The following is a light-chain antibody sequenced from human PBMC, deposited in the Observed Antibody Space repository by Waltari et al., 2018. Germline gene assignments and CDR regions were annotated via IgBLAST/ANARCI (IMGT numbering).Light chain of an antibody. CDR2: DNN. J-gene: IGLJ2*01. Sequence: QSVLTQRPSVSAAAGQKVTIPCPGTSPNLGKNSFPWYHQLPGTAPKLLIYDNNKRPSGIPDRFSGSKSGTSATLGITGLQTGDEADYYCGAGDSSLSIVLFGGGTKLTVL. CDR1: SPNLGKNS. CDR3: GAGDSSLSIVL. V-gene: IGLV1-51*01.